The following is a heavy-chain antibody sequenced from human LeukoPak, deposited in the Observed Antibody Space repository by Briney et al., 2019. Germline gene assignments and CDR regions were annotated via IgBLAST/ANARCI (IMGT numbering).Heavy chain of an antibody. Sequence: GGSLRLSCAASGFSVSSDYMSWVRQAPGKGLEWVSSIYSGGKTLYADSVKDRFTISRDNSENTLHLQMTSLRVEDAAMYYCARDLVVAGTYGFGNWGQGTLVTVSS. CDR1: GFSVSSDY. D-gene: IGHD2-15*01. CDR2: IYSGGKT. J-gene: IGHJ4*02. CDR3: ARDLVVAGTYGFGN. V-gene: IGHV3-66*01.